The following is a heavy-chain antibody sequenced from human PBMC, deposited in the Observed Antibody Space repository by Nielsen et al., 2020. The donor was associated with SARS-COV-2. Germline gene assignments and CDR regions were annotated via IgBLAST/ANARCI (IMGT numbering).Heavy chain of an antibody. CDR1: GFTFSSYG. V-gene: IGHV3-30*18. D-gene: IGHD4-23*01. CDR2: ISYDGSNK. Sequence: GESLKISCAASGFTFSSYGMHWVCQAPGKGLEWVAVISYDGSNKYYADSVKGRFTISRDNSKNTLYLQMNSLRAEDTAVYYCAKEGGYGGVYAAYYYYGMDVWGQGTTVTVSS. CDR3: AKEGGYGGVYAAYYYYGMDV. J-gene: IGHJ6*02.